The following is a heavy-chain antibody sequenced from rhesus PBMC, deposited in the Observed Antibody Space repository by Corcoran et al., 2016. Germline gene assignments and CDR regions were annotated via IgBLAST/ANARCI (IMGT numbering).Heavy chain of an antibody. J-gene: IGHJ6*01. V-gene: IGHV4-143*01. Sequence: QVQLQESGLGLVKPSETLSLTCTVSGGSISGDDNWTGNRQPPGKGLEWIGGVYGTSASTNYTPSLQSRVPISKATSNNQFSLRLTSVTAADTAVYYCARQCYTNHLGGLDSWGQGVVATVSS. CDR2: VYGTSAST. D-gene: IGHD2-39*02. CDR1: GGSISGDDN. CDR3: ARQCYTNHLGGLDS.